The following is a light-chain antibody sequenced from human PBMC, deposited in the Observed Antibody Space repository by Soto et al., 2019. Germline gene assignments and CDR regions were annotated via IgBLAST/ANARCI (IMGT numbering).Light chain of an antibody. CDR2: AAS. Sequence: DIQLTQSPSFLSASVGDRVTITCRASQGIYTYLAWYQQKPGKAPELLIYAASTLQSGVPSRFSGSGSGTEFTLTIRSLQPEDCANGYCQLLNRYPWTCGQGTKVEIK. CDR3: QLLNRYPWT. CDR1: QGIYTY. V-gene: IGKV1-9*01. J-gene: IGKJ1*01.